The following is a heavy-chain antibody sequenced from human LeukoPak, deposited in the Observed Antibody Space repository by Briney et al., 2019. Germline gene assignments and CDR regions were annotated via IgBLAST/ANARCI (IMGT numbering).Heavy chain of an antibody. CDR2: ISWNSGSI. CDR3: AREASVGYGPVLGAFDI. Sequence: PGRSLRLSCAASGFTFDDYAMHWVRQAPGKGLEWVSGISWNSGSIGYADSVKGRFTISRDNAKNSLYLQMNSLRAEDTAVYYCAREASVGYGPVLGAFDIWGQGTMVTVSS. CDR1: GFTFDDYA. J-gene: IGHJ3*02. D-gene: IGHD5-18*01. V-gene: IGHV3-9*01.